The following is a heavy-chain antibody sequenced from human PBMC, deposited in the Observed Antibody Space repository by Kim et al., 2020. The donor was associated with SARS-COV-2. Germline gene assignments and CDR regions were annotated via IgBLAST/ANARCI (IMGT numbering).Heavy chain of an antibody. CDR3: ARVSIAAAGRGDWFDP. D-gene: IGHD6-13*01. CDR1: GFTFSSYA. J-gene: IGHJ5*02. CDR2: ISYDGSNK. Sequence: GGSLRLSCAASGFTFSSYAMHWVRQAPGKGLEWVAVISYDGSNKYYADSVKGRFTISRDNSKNTLYLQMNSLRAEDTAVYYCARVSIAAAGRGDWFDPWG. V-gene: IGHV3-30*04.